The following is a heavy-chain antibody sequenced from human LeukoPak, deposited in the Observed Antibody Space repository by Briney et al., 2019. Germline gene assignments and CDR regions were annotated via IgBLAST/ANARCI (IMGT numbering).Heavy chain of an antibody. D-gene: IGHD2-15*01. CDR3: TMCSGGSCYPQYYFDY. V-gene: IGHV3-49*04. CDR1: GFTFGDYA. J-gene: IGHJ4*02. CDR2: IRSKAYGGTT. Sequence: GGSLRLSCTASGFTFGDYAMSWVRRAPGKGLEWVSFIRSKAYGGTTEYAASVKGRFTISRDDSKSIAYLQMNSLKTEDTAVYYCTMCSGGSCYPQYYFDYWGQGTLVTVSS.